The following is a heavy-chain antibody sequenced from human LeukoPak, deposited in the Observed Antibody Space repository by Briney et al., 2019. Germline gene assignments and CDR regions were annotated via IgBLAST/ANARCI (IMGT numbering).Heavy chain of an antibody. J-gene: IGHJ4*02. CDR3: ARSIVGAVDY. D-gene: IGHD1-26*01. Sequence: VASVKLSCTASGYTFTSYGISWVRQAPGQGLEWVGWISAYNGNTNYAQKLQGRVTMTTDTSTSTAYMELRSLRSDDTAVYYCARSIVGAVDYWGQGTLVTVSS. CDR2: ISAYNGNT. V-gene: IGHV1-18*01. CDR1: GYTFTSYG.